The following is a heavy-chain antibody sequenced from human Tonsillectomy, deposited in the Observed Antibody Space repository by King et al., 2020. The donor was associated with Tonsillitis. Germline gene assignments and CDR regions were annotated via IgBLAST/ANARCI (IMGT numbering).Heavy chain of an antibody. V-gene: IGHV3-11*01. J-gene: IGHJ2*01. CDR3: ARERTYYYDSRGYFDL. Sequence: QLVQSGGGLVKPGGSLRLSCAASGFTFSDYYMSWIRQAPGKGLEWGSYISSSGSTIYYADSVKGRFTISRDNAKNSLYLQMNSLRAEDTAVYYCARERTYYYDSRGYFDLWGRGTLGTVSA. CDR1: GFTFSDYY. CDR2: ISSSGSTI. D-gene: IGHD3-22*01.